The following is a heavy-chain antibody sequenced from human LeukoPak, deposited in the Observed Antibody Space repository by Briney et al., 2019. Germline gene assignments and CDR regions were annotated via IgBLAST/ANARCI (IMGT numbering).Heavy chain of an antibody. J-gene: IGHJ4*02. Sequence: SETLSLTCTVPGGSISSYYWSWIRQPAGKGLEWIGRIYTSGSTNYNPSLKSRVTMSVDTSKNQFSLKLSSVTAADTAVYYCARELDSSGWPSLLFDYWGQGTLVTVPS. CDR3: ARELDSSGWPSLLFDY. V-gene: IGHV4-4*07. CDR2: IYTSGST. CDR1: GGSISSYY. D-gene: IGHD6-19*01.